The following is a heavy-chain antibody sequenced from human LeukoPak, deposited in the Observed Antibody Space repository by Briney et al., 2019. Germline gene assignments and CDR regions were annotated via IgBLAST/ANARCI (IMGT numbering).Heavy chain of an antibody. V-gene: IGHV3-30-3*01. CDR2: ISYDGSNN. CDR3: ARDSVGYCSSTSCYAEGGFDC. Sequence: PGGSLRLSCAASGFTFSSYAMHWVRQAPGKGLEWVAVISYDGSNNYYADSVKGRFTISRDNSKNTLFLQMNSLRAEDTAVYYCARDSVGYCSSTSCYAEGGFDCWGQGTLVTVSS. CDR1: GFTFSSYA. J-gene: IGHJ4*02. D-gene: IGHD2-2*03.